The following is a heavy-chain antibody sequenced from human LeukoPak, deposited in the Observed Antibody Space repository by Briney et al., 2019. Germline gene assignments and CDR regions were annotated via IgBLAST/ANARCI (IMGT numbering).Heavy chain of an antibody. CDR1: GGSISSGSYY. D-gene: IGHD4-17*01. CDR2: IYTSGST. Sequence: SETLSLTCTVSGGSISSGSYYWSWIRQPAGKGLEWIGRIYTSGSTNYNPSLKSRVTISVDTSKNQFSLKLSSVTAADTAVYYCAREGKGRAGAGDYVYYYYYMDVWGKGTTVTISS. V-gene: IGHV4-61*02. J-gene: IGHJ6*03. CDR3: AREGKGRAGAGDYVYYYYYMDV.